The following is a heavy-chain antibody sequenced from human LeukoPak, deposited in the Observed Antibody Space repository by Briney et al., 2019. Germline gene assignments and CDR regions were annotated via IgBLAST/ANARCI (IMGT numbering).Heavy chain of an antibody. J-gene: IGHJ3*02. CDR2: ISSSSSYI. D-gene: IGHD3-10*01. Sequence: GGSLRLSCAASGFTFSSYSMNWVRQAPGKGLEWVSSISSSSSYIYYADSVKGRFTISRDNAKNSLYLQMNSLRAEDTAVYYCAGPHYGSGSYYGAFDIWGQGTMVTVSS. CDR1: GFTFSSYS. CDR3: AGPHYGSGSYYGAFDI. V-gene: IGHV3-21*01.